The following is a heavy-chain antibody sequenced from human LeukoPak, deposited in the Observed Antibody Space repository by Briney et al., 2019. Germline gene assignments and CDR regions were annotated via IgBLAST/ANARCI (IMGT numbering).Heavy chain of an antibody. CDR1: GFTFSSYG. CDR2: IRYDGSNK. J-gene: IGHJ4*02. V-gene: IGHV3-30*02. Sequence: GGSLRLSCAASGFTFSSYGMHWVRQAPGKGLEWVAFIRYDGSNKYYADSVKGRFTISRDNSKNTLYLQMNSLRAEDTAVYYCAKDRRYSYVQAPDYWGQGTLVTVSS. D-gene: IGHD5-18*01. CDR3: AKDRRYSYVQAPDY.